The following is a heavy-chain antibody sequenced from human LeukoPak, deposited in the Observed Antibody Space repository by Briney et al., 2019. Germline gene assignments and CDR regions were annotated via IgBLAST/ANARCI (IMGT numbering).Heavy chain of an antibody. CDR3: TVAWYSSTWYADI. D-gene: IGHD6-13*01. J-gene: IGHJ3*02. CDR1: GFTFDNYG. Sequence: RPGGSLRLSCEVSGFTFDNYGMNWVRQAPGKGLEWVSGINWNGDTTHYADSVKGRFTISRDNAKNSLYLEMNSLRAEDTAFYYCTVAWYSSTWYADIWGQGTVVTVS. CDR2: INWNGDTT. V-gene: IGHV3-20*04.